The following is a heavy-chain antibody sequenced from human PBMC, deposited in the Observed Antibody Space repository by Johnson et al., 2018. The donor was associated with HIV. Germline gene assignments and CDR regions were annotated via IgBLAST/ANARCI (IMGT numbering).Heavy chain of an antibody. Sequence: VQLVESGGGLIQPGGSLRLSCAASGFTVSTNYMGWVRLAPGKGLEWVSRIFSDGSNTDYADSVKGRFTISRDNAKNTLYLQMNSLRAEDTAAYYCARKQWLAKISSDAFDVWGQGTMVTVSS. CDR2: IFSDGSNT. V-gene: IGHV3-74*02. CDR1: GFTVSTNY. CDR3: ARKQWLAKISSDAFDV. D-gene: IGHD6-19*01. J-gene: IGHJ3*01.